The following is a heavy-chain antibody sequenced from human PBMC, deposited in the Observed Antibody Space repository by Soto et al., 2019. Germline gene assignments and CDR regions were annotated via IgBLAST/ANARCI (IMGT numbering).Heavy chain of an antibody. Sequence: QLRGSLRLSFAASGFTFSSYCMHWVRQAPGKGLEWVSAISGSGGSAYYADSVKGRFTVSRDDSKNTLYLQMSSLRAEDTAVYYCAKVRLLRFLEDGFDYWGQGTLVTVSS. J-gene: IGHJ4*02. D-gene: IGHD3-3*01. CDR3: AKVRLLRFLEDGFDY. CDR2: ISGSGGSA. CDR1: GFTFSSYC. V-gene: IGHV3-23*01.